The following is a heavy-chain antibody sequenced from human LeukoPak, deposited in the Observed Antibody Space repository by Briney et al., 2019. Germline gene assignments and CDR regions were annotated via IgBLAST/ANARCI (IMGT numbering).Heavy chain of an antibody. V-gene: IGHV3-7*01. CDR3: ARGRYSGSYLLDY. CDR2: IKGDGSEK. Sequence: GGSLRLSCAASGFTFSSYWMTWVRQAPGKGLEWVGNIKGDGSEKYYVDSVKGRFTISGDNAKNSLYLQMNSLTAEDTAVYYCARGRYSGSYLLDYWGQGTLVTVSS. J-gene: IGHJ4*02. D-gene: IGHD1-26*01. CDR1: GFTFSSYW.